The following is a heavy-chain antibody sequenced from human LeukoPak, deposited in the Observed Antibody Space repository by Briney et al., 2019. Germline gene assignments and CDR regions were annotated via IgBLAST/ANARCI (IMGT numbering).Heavy chain of an antibody. CDR2: MYYSGTT. D-gene: IGHD6-6*01. CDR3: ARGGAARPGANWFAP. Sequence: QVQLQQWGAGLLKPSETLSLTCAVYGGSFSGYYWSWIRQPPGKGLEWIGTMYYSGTTYYNSSLKSRVTISADTSKTQFSLELTSVTAADTAVYYCARGGAARPGANWFAPWGQGTLVTVSS. J-gene: IGHJ5*02. CDR1: GGSFSGYY. V-gene: IGHV4-34*01.